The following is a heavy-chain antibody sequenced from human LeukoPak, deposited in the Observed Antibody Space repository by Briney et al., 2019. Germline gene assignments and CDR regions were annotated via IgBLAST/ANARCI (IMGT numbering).Heavy chain of an antibody. V-gene: IGHV3-30-3*01. CDR2: ISYDGSNK. Sequence: PGGSLRLSCAASGFTFSSYWMHWVRQAPGKGLEWVAVISYDGSNKYYADSVKGRFTISRDNSKNTLYLQMNSLRAEDTAVYYCARDNSLRYFDWLLAYYFDYWGQGTLVTVSS. J-gene: IGHJ4*02. D-gene: IGHD3-9*01. CDR3: ARDNSLRYFDWLLAYYFDY. CDR1: GFTFSSYW.